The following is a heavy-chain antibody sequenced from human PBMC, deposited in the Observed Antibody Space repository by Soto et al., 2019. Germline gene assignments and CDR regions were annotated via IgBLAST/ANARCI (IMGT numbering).Heavy chain of an antibody. J-gene: IGHJ4*02. CDR1: GFTFSSYC. CDR3: AKGPDYGDY. Sequence: QVQLVESGGGVVQPGRSLRLSCAASGFTFSSYCMHWVRQAPGKGLEWVAVISYDGSNKYYADSVKGRFTISRDNSKNTLYLQMNSLRAEDTDVYYCAKGPDYGDYWGQGTLVTVSS. V-gene: IGHV3-30*18. CDR2: ISYDGSNK.